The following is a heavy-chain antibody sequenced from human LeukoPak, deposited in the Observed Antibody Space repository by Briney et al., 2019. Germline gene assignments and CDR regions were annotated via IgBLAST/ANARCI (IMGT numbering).Heavy chain of an antibody. CDR3: ARVRLITIFGVVTPGSNFDY. CDR2: INSDGSST. CDR1: GFTFSSYW. Sequence: ESGGSLRLSCAASGFTFSSYWMHWVRQAPGKGLVWVSRINSDGSSTSYADSVKGRFTISRDNAKNTLYLQMNSLRAEDTAVYYCARVRLITIFGVVTPGSNFDYWGQGTLVTVSS. V-gene: IGHV3-74*01. D-gene: IGHD3-3*01. J-gene: IGHJ4*02.